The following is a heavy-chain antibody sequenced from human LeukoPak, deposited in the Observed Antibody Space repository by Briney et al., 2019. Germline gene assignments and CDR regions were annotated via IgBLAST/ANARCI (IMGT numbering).Heavy chain of an antibody. Sequence: SGTLSLTCTVSGGSISSSSYYWGWFRQPPGKGLEWIGSIYYSGSTYYNPSLKSRVTISVDTSKNQFSLKLSSVAAADTAVYYCARDRHSSSWFPKTSYYYGMDVWGQGTTVTVSS. V-gene: IGHV4-39*07. CDR3: ARDRHSSSWFPKTSYYYGMDV. CDR2: IYYSGST. CDR1: GGSISSSSYY. J-gene: IGHJ6*02. D-gene: IGHD6-13*01.